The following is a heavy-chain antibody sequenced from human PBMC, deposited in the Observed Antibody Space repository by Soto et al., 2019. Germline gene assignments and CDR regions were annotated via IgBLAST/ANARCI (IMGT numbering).Heavy chain of an antibody. CDR1: GGTFSSYA. D-gene: IGHD6-19*01. CDR3: ARDVRGVIAVGGPGWLYNWFDP. J-gene: IGHJ5*02. Sequence: ASVKVSCKASGGTFSSYAISWVRQAPGQGLEWMGGIIPIFGTANYAQKFQGRVTITADESTSTAYMELSSLRSEDTAVYYCARDVRGVIAVGGPGWLYNWFDPWGQGTLVTVSS. CDR2: IIPIFGTA. V-gene: IGHV1-69*13.